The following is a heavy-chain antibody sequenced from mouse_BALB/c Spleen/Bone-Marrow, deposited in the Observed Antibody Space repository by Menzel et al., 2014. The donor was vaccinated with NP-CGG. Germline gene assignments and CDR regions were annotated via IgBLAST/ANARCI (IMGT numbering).Heavy chain of an antibody. CDR1: GYTFTSYV. J-gene: IGHJ4*01. Sequence: EVQLQQSGPELVKPGASVKMSCKASGYTFTSYVMHWVKQKPGQGLEWIGYINPYNDGIKYNEKFKGKATLTSDKSSSTAYMELSSQTSEDSAVYYCAREGGYYGSLYAMDYWGQGTSVTVSS. V-gene: IGHV1-14*01. D-gene: IGHD1-1*01. CDR2: INPYNDGI. CDR3: AREGGYYGSLYAMDY.